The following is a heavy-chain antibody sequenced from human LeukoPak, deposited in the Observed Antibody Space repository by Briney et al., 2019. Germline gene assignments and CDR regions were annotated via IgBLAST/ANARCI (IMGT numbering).Heavy chain of an antibody. D-gene: IGHD3-16*01. CDR2: FYNSGRS. CDR1: DDSISDYY. CDR3: TRGAGWLIDY. V-gene: IGHV4-59*01. Sequence: SETLSLTCTVSDDSISDYYRGWIRQPPGKGLEGIGYFYNSGRSTYNPSLKSRVTISADTSKNHFSLKLNSVTTADTAVYYCTRGAGWLIDYWGQGILVTASS. J-gene: IGHJ4*02.